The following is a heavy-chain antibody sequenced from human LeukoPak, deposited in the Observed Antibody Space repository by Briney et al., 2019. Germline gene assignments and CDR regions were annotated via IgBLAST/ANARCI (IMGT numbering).Heavy chain of an antibody. D-gene: IGHD3-22*01. J-gene: IGHJ4*02. Sequence: GGSLRLSCGASGFTFSSYAMNWVRQAPGKGLEWVAAISSDGSNKYYADPVKGRFTISRDNSKNTLYLQMNSLRTEDTAVYYCARDSAWLSYFDYWGQGSLVTVSS. CDR2: ISSDGSNK. V-gene: IGHV3-30-3*01. CDR1: GFTFSSYA. CDR3: ARDSAWLSYFDY.